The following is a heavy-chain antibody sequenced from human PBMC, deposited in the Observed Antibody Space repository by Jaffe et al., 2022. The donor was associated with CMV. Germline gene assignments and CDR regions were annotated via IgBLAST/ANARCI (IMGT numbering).Heavy chain of an antibody. V-gene: IGHV4-34*01. CDR2: INHSGST. Sequence: QVQLQQWGAGLLKPSETLSLTCAVYGGSFSGYYWSWIRQPPGKGLEWIGEINHSGSTNYNPSLKSRVTISVDTSKNQFSLKLSSVTAADTAVYYCARDAAPGGEEWGQGTLVTVSS. D-gene: IGHD2-8*02. CDR1: GGSFSGYY. CDR3: ARDAAPGGEE. J-gene: IGHJ4*02.